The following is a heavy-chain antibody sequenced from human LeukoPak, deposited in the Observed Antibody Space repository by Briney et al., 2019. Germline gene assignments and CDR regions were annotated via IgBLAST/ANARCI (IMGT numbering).Heavy chain of an antibody. CDR3: ATDSGSSYGSSNY. CDR1: GGSFSGYY. J-gene: IGHJ4*02. CDR2: INHSGST. D-gene: IGHD5-18*01. V-gene: IGHV4-34*01. Sequence: SETLSLTCAVYGGSFSGYYWSWIRQPPGKGQEWIGEINHSGSTNYNPSLKSRVTISVDTSKNQFSLKLSSVTAADTAVYYCATDSGSSYGSSNYWGQGTLVTVSS.